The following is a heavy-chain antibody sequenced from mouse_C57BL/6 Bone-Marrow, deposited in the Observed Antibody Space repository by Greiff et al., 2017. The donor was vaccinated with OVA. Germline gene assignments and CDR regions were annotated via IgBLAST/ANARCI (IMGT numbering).Heavy chain of an antibody. Sequence: EVKVIESGGGLVKPGGSLKLSCAASGFTFSSYAMSWVRQTPEKRLEWVATISDGGSYTYYPDNVKGRFTISRDNAKNNLYLQMSHLKSEDTAMYYCAREGDYDVEDYFDYWGQGTTLTVSS. CDR2: ISDGGSYT. V-gene: IGHV5-4*01. D-gene: IGHD2-4*01. J-gene: IGHJ2*01. CDR3: AREGDYDVEDYFDY. CDR1: GFTFSSYA.